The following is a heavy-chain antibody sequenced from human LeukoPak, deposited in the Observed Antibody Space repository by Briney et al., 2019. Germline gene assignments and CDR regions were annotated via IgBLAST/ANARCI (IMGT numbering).Heavy chain of an antibody. Sequence: GSATVSCKASGYTFTGYYMHWVRQAPGQGLEWMGWINPNSGGTNYAQKFQGRVTMTRDTSISTAYMELSRLRSDDTAVYYCARVEYSSRKHFDYWGQGTLVTVSS. CDR2: INPNSGGT. V-gene: IGHV1-2*02. CDR1: GYTFTGYY. J-gene: IGHJ4*02. D-gene: IGHD6-13*01. CDR3: ARVEYSSRKHFDY.